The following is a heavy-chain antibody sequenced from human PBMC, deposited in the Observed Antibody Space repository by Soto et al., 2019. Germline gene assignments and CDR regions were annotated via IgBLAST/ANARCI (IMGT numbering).Heavy chain of an antibody. Sequence: EVQLVESGGVVVQPGGSLRLSCAASGFTFDDYTMHWVRQAPGKGLEWVSLISWDGGSTYYADSVKGRFTISRDNSKNSLYPQMNSLRTEDTALYYCAKDKGETYYFDYWGQGTLVTVSS. CDR3: AKDKGETYYFDY. J-gene: IGHJ4*02. CDR2: ISWDGGST. V-gene: IGHV3-43*01. CDR1: GFTFDDYT.